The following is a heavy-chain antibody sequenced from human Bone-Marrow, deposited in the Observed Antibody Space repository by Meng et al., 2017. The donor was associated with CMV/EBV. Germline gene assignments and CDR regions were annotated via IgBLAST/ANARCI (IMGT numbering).Heavy chain of an antibody. D-gene: IGHD6-19*01. CDR2: VSTGGST. J-gene: IGHJ4*02. Sequence: LTCAASGFTFSTYAMNWVRQAPGKGLEWISAVSTGGSTNYADSVKGRFTVSRDNSKNTLYLQMNSLRAEDTAVYYCARDSPDSSGWYFDYWGQGTLVTVSS. CDR3: ARDSPDSSGWYFDY. CDR1: GFTFSTYA. V-gene: IGHV3-23*01.